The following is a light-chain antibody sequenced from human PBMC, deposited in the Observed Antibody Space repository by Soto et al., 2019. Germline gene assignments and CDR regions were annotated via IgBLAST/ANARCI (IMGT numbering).Light chain of an antibody. J-gene: IGKJ5*01. V-gene: IGKV1-5*01. Sequence: DMQMTQSPSTLSASVGDRVTITCRASQSISSWLAWYQQKPGKAPKLLIYDASSLESGVPSRFSGSGCGTEFTLSISSLHPDDFATYYCQQYNSYPVTFGQGTRPEIK. CDR2: DAS. CDR1: QSISSW. CDR3: QQYNSYPVT.